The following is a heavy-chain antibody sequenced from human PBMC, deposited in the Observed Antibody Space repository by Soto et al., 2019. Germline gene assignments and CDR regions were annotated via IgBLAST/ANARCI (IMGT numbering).Heavy chain of an antibody. CDR2: ISYSGTT. Sequence: QVQLQESGPGLVKPSQTLSLTCTVSGGSISSGNYYWSWIRQPPGKGLEWIGFISYSGTTHYSASLRRRFSISVDTSKNQFSLDLSSVTAADTAVYYCATMGTPVTGLYYFDYWGQGTLVTVSS. J-gene: IGHJ4*02. CDR3: ATMGTPVTGLYYFDY. CDR1: GGSISSGNYY. V-gene: IGHV4-30-4*01. D-gene: IGHD4-17*01.